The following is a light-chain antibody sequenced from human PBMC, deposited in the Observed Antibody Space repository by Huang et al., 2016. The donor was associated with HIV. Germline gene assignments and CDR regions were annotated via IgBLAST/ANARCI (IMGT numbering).Light chain of an antibody. V-gene: IGKV3-15*01. Sequence: EIVMTQSPATLSVSPGERATLSCRASQSVSNYLAWYQQKPGQAPRLLIYDASTGATGIPARFSGSGSGTDFTLTISSLQSEDSAVYYCQQYNDWPLTFGGGTKVEIK. CDR3: QQYNDWPLT. J-gene: IGKJ4*01. CDR1: QSVSNY. CDR2: DAS.